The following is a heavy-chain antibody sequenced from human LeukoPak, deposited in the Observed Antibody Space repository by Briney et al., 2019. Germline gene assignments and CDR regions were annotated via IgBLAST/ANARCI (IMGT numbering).Heavy chain of an antibody. V-gene: IGHV3-64D*06. D-gene: IGHD1-26*01. J-gene: IGHJ3*02. CDR1: GFTFSSYA. Sequence: PGGSLRLSCSASGFTFSSYAMHWVRQAPGKGLEYVSAISSNGGSTYYADPVKGRFTISRDNSKNTLYLQMSSLRAEDTAVYYCVKSREGAFDIWGQGTMVTVSS. CDR3: VKSREGAFDI. CDR2: ISSNGGST.